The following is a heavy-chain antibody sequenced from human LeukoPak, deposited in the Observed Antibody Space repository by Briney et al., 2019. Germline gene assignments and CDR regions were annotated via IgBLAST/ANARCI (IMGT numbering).Heavy chain of an antibody. D-gene: IGHD2-2*01. CDR1: GGSFSGYY. Sequence: PSETLSLTCTVYGGSFSGYYWSWIRQPPGKGLEWIGEINHSGSTNYNPSLKSRVTISVDTSKNQFSLKLSSVTAADTAVDYCASRPVYCSSTSCAPRAFDYWGQGTLVTVSS. J-gene: IGHJ4*02. CDR2: INHSGST. CDR3: ASRPVYCSSTSCAPRAFDY. V-gene: IGHV4-34*01.